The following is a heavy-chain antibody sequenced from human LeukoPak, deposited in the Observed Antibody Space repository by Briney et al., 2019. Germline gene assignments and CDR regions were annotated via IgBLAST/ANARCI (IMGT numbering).Heavy chain of an antibody. D-gene: IGHD3-10*01. V-gene: IGHV1-2*02. Sequence: ASVKVSCKASGYTFTGYYMHWVRQAPGQGLEWMGWINSNSGGTNHAQKFQGRVTVTRDASISTAYMELSRLRSDDTAVYYCARDRPLDADDYYGFYYFDYWGQGTLVTVSS. J-gene: IGHJ4*02. CDR2: INSNSGGT. CDR3: ARDRPLDADDYYGFYYFDY. CDR1: GYTFTGYY.